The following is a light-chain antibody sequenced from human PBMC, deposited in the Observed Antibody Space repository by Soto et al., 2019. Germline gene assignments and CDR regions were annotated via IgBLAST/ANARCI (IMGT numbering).Light chain of an antibody. J-gene: IGLJ2*01. CDR3: CSYAGSSTSVV. CDR2: EGS. V-gene: IGLV2-23*01. CDR1: SSDVGSYNL. Sequence: QSALTQPASVSGSPGQSITISCTGTSSDVGSYNLVSWYQQHPGKAPKLMIYEGSKRPSGLSNRFSGSKSGNTAYRTLSGLQAEDEADYYCCSYAGSSTSVVFGGGTTVTVL.